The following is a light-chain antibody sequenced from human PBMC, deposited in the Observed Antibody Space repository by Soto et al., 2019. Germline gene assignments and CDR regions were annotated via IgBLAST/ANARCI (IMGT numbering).Light chain of an antibody. J-gene: IGKJ1*01. CDR1: QSISNW. V-gene: IGKV1-5*03. CDR2: KAS. CDR3: QQYNSYLWT. Sequence: DIQMTQSPSTLSASVGDRVTITCRASQSISNWLAWYQQKPGKAPKLLIYKASSLESGVPSRFSGSGSGTEFTLTISSLQPDDFATYYCQQYNSYLWTFDQGTKVEIK.